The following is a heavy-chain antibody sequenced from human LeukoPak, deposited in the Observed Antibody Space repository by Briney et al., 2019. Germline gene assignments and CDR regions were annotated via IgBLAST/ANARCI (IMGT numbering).Heavy chain of an antibody. CDR1: GGSFSGYY. V-gene: IGHV4-34*01. CDR2: INHSGST. CDR3: ARPRSRGWFDP. D-gene: IGHD1-26*01. J-gene: IGHJ5*02. Sequence: SETLSLTCAVYGGSFSGYYWSWIRKPPGKGLEWIGEINHSGSTNYNPSLKSRVTISVDTSKNQFSLKLSSVTAADTAVYYCARPRSRGWFDPWGQGTLVTVSS.